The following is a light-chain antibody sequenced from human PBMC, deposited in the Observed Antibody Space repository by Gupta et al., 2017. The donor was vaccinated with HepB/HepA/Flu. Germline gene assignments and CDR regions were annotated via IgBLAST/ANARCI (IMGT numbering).Light chain of an antibody. CDR1: SSNIGSNT. CDR3: AAWDDSLNAWV. CDR2: SNN. V-gene: IGLV1-44*01. J-gene: IGLJ3*02. Sequence: QSVLTQPPSASGPPGQRSPISCSGSSSNIGSNTVNWYQQLPGTAPKLLIYSNNQRPSGVPDRFSGSKSGTSASLAISGLQSEDEADYYCAAWDDSLNAWVFGGGTKLTVL.